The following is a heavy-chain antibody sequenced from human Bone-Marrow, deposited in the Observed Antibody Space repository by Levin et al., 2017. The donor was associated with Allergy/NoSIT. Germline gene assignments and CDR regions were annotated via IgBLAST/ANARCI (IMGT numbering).Heavy chain of an antibody. V-gene: IGHV3-7*03. J-gene: IGHJ5*02. CDR1: GFTFSNCW. CDR3: ARDTTLAGEA. Sequence: ETLSLTCAASGFTFSNCWMTWVRQAPGKGLEWVANIKEDGSQRYYADSVKGRFTISRDNANNSLYLQMNYLGVDDTAVYHCARDTTLAGEAWGQGTLVTVSS. CDR2: IKEDGSQR. D-gene: IGHD6-19*01.